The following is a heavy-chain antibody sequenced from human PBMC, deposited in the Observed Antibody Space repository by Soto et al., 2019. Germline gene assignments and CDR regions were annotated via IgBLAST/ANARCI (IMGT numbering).Heavy chain of an antibody. CDR2: ISYDGSNK. CDR3: AKDRYRGDDLSGLYYFDY. D-gene: IGHD3-22*01. Sequence: VGSLRFSCAASGFTFSSYGMHWVRQAPGKGLEWVAVISYDGSNKYYADSVKGRFTISRDNSKNTLYLQMNSLRAEDTAVYYCAKDRYRGDDLSGLYYFDYWGQGTLVTVS. J-gene: IGHJ4*02. CDR1: GFTFSSYG. V-gene: IGHV3-30*18.